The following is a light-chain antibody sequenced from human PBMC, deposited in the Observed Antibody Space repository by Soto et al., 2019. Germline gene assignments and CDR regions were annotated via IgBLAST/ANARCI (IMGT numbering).Light chain of an antibody. Sequence: IVLTQSPATLSLSPGTGATLSCSASQSVSTRLAWYQQKPGQAPRLLIYDISTRAPGIPARFSGSGSATDFTLTIGSLEPDDVAIYHCQQRSHWPPVTFGQGTRLEI. CDR1: QSVSTR. J-gene: IGKJ5*01. CDR3: QQRSHWPPVT. CDR2: DIS. V-gene: IGKV3-11*01.